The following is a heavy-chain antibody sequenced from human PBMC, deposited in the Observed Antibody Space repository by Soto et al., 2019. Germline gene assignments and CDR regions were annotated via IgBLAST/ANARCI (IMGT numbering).Heavy chain of an antibody. CDR1: GFTFSSYT. CDR3: ARDGSGAAANPYFDY. V-gene: IGHV3-21*04. Sequence: PGGSLRLSCAASGFTFSSYTMHWVRQAPGKGLEWVSSISTSSTYRYIADSVTGRFTISRDNAQNSLYLQMTSLRAEDTAVYYCARDGSGAAANPYFDYWGQGTLVTVSS. J-gene: IGHJ4*02. D-gene: IGHD2-2*01. CDR2: ISTSSTYR.